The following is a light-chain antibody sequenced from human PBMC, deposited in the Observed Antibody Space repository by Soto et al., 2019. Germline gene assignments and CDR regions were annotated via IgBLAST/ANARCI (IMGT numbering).Light chain of an antibody. CDR1: SGHSSYA. CDR2: VNTDGSH. J-gene: IGLJ2*01. Sequence: QPVLTQSPSASASLGASVKLTCTLSSGHSSYAIAWHQQQPEKGPRYLMKVNTDGSHNKGDGIPDRFSGSSSGAERYLTISSLQSGDEADYYCQTWGAGFSVVFGGGTKLTVL. V-gene: IGLV4-69*01. CDR3: QTWGAGFSVV.